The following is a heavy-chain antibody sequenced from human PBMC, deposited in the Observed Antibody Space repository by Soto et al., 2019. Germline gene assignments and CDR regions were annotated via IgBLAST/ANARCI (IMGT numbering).Heavy chain of an antibody. CDR1: GFTFSSYA. D-gene: IGHD1-26*01. CDR3: AKGVGKLPGYFDY. V-gene: IGHV3-23*01. J-gene: IGHJ4*02. Sequence: EVQLLESGGGLVQPGGSLRLSCAASGFTFSSYAMSWVRQAPGKGLEWVSAISGSGGSTYYADSVKGRFTISRDNAKNTLYLQMNSLRAEDTAVYYCAKGVGKLPGYFDYWGQGTLVTVSS. CDR2: ISGSGGST.